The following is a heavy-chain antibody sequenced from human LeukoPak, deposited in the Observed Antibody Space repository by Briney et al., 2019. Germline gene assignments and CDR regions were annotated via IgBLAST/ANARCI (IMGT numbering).Heavy chain of an antibody. J-gene: IGHJ4*02. CDR1: GFTFSSFG. D-gene: IGHD2-8*01. CDR3: ARGLYCTNGVCYTFDY. V-gene: IGHV3-30*02. CDR2: IRYDGSNK. Sequence: GESLRLSCAASGFTFSSFGMHWVRQAPGKALEWVAFIRYDGSNKYYADSVKGRFTISRDNSKNTLYLQMNSLRAEDTAVYYCARGLYCTNGVCYTFDYWGQGTLVTVSS.